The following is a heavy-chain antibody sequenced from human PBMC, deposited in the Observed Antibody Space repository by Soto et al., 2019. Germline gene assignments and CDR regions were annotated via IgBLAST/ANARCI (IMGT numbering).Heavy chain of an antibody. Sequence: ASLKVSCKASGYTFTSYGITWVRQAPGQGPEWMGWITPFNGNTKYAEKFQGRVTMTTDTSTSTAYMELTSLRSDDTAVYYCARGRSGYCAGGTCRPLWYWGQGTLVPVSS. V-gene: IGHV1-18*01. CDR1: GYTFTSYG. CDR3: ARGRSGYCAGGTCRPLWY. CDR2: ITPFNGNT. J-gene: IGHJ4*02. D-gene: IGHD2-15*01.